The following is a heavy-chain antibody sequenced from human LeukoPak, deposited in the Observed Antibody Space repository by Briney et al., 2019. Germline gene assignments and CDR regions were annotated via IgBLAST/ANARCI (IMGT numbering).Heavy chain of an antibody. V-gene: IGHV3-74*01. Sequence: PGGSLRLSCAAFGSTFNNYWMHWVRQAPGKGLVWVSRVDSDGTTTAYADSVKGRFTVSRDNAKNTVFLQMNSLRAEDTAVYYCVRDRIGFDPWGQGTLVTVSS. CDR2: VDSDGTTT. CDR3: VRDRIGFDP. D-gene: IGHD3-16*02. CDR1: GSTFNNYW. J-gene: IGHJ5*02.